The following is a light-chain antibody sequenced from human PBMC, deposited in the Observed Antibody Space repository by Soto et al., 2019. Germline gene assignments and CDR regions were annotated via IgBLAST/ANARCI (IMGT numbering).Light chain of an antibody. CDR1: SSDVGGYNY. V-gene: IGLV2-14*01. J-gene: IGLJ1*01. CDR3: SSYTSSSTL. Sequence: QSALTQPASVSGSPGQSITISCTGTSSDVGGYNYVSWFQHHPGKAPKLMIYEVSTRPSGISSRFSGSKSGNTASLTISGLQTEDEADYYCSSYTSSSTLFGTGTKLTVL. CDR2: EVS.